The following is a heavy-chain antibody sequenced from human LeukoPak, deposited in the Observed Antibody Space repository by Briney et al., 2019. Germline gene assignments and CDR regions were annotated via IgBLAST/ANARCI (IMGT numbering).Heavy chain of an antibody. CDR3: ARDKFRYDHYFDY. CDR1: GYTFTSYA. D-gene: IGHD5-12*01. J-gene: IGHJ4*02. V-gene: IGHV1-3*01. CDR2: INAGNGNT. Sequence: GASVKVSCKASGYTFTSYAMHWVRQAPGQRLEWMGWINAGNGNTKYSQKFQGRVTITRDTSASTAYMELSSLRSEDTAVYYCARDKFRYDHYFDYGGQGTLVTVSS.